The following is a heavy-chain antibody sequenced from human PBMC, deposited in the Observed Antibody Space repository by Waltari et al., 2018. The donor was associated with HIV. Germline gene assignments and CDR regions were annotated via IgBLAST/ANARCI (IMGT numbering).Heavy chain of an antibody. CDR1: GFNFRDFV. J-gene: IGHJ4*01. CDR3: TTGRSSVVAAPPVQ. D-gene: IGHD6-19*01. CDR2: VWFDGKTR. Sequence: GGEVKPGKSVRLSCATSGFNFRDFVINWVRQAPVKGLVWVAVVWFDGKTRVYGDSIKGRFSVSRYNFNNTSSLQINRVTLADTAVYYCTTGRSSVVAAPPVQWGQGT. V-gene: IGHV3-33*01.